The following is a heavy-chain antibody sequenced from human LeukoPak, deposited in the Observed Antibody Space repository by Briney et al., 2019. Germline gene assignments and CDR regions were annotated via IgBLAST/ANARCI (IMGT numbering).Heavy chain of an antibody. Sequence: SETLSLTCAVYGGSFSGYYWSWIRQHPGKGLEWIGYIYYSGSTYYNPSLKSRVTISVDTSKNQFSLKLSSVTAADTAVYYCAREVPHYDLLNWFDPWGQGTLVTVSS. CDR3: AREVPHYDLLNWFDP. V-gene: IGHV4-31*11. D-gene: IGHD3-3*01. CDR1: GGSFSGYY. CDR2: IYYSGST. J-gene: IGHJ5*02.